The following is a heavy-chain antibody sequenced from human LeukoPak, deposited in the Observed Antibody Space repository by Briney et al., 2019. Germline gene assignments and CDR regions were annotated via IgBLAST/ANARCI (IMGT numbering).Heavy chain of an antibody. Sequence: GGSLRLSCVASGFTFTNAWMSWVRQAPRKGLEWVGHIKSKADGGTTDYAAPVKGRFFISRDDSEHTLYLQMNSLKTDDTAVYYCAKYDTSVNFDYWGQGTLVTVSS. D-gene: IGHD3-22*01. CDR3: AKYDTSVNFDY. V-gene: IGHV3-15*05. J-gene: IGHJ4*02. CDR2: IKSKADGGTT. CDR1: GFTFTNAW.